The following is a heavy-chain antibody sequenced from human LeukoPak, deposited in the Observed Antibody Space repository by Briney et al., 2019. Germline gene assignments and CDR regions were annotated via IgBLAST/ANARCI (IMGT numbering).Heavy chain of an antibody. Sequence: PSETLSLTCAVYGGSFSGYYWSWIRQPPGKGLEWIGEINHSGSTNYNPSLKSRVTISVDTSKNQFSLKLSSVTAADTAVYYCARGDRAAARNFDYWGQGTLVTVSS. CDR2: INHSGST. CDR3: ARGDRAAARNFDY. CDR1: GGSFSGYY. D-gene: IGHD6-13*01. V-gene: IGHV4-34*01. J-gene: IGHJ4*02.